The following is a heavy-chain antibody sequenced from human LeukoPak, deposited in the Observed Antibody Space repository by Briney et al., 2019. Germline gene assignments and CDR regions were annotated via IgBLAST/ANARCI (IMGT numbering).Heavy chain of an antibody. Sequence: SETLSLTRAVYGGSFSGYYWSWIRQPPGKGLEWIGEINHSGSTNYNPSLKSRVTISVDTSKNQFSLRLSSVTAADTAVYYCASNKGQWLFSDWGQGTLVTVSS. CDR2: INHSGST. CDR1: GGSFSGYY. J-gene: IGHJ4*02. V-gene: IGHV4-34*01. CDR3: ASNKGQWLFSD. D-gene: IGHD6-19*01.